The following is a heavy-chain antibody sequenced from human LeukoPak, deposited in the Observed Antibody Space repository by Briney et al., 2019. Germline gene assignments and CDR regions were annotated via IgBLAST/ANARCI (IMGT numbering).Heavy chain of an antibody. Sequence: SETLSLTCTVSGGSISSYYWSWIRQPPGKGLEWIGYIYYSGSTTYNPSLKSRVTISVDTSKNQFSLKLSSVTAADTAVYYCARHSSGSVVAFDYWGQGTLVTVSS. CDR3: ARHSSGSVVAFDY. D-gene: IGHD6-19*01. V-gene: IGHV4-59*08. J-gene: IGHJ4*02. CDR2: IYYSGST. CDR1: GGSISSYY.